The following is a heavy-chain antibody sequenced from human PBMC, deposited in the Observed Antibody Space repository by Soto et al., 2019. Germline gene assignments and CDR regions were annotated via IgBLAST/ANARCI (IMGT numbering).Heavy chain of an antibody. D-gene: IGHD3-10*01. CDR2: IIPIFGTA. CDR3: ARRNYYGSGSFLLLGAFDI. Sequence: SVKVSCKASGGTFSSYAISWVRQAPGQGLEWMGGIIPIFGTANYAQKFQGRVTITADESTSTAYMELSSLRSEDTAVYYCARRNYYGSGSFLLLGAFDIWGQGTMVTVS. CDR1: GGTFSSYA. J-gene: IGHJ3*02. V-gene: IGHV1-69*13.